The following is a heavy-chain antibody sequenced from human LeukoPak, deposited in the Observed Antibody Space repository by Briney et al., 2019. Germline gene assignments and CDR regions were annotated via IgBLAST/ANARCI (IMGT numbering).Heavy chain of an antibody. D-gene: IGHD2-2*02. Sequence: SETLSLTCTVSGGSMSNYWWNWIRQPPGKGLEWIGYIYYDGSTYYNPALNSRVTISIDTSKNQFSLKLNSVTAADTAVYYCARRLCSSLTCNIGPSGNWLDPWGQGTLVTVSS. CDR2: IYYDGST. CDR1: GGSMSNYW. J-gene: IGHJ5*02. CDR3: ARRLCSSLTCNIGPSGNWLDP. V-gene: IGHV4-59*08.